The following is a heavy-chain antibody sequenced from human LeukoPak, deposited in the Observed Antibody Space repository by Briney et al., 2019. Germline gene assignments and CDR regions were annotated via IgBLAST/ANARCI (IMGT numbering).Heavy chain of an antibody. CDR3: AKDGQSFNSMYDYFDS. CDR1: GFTFRNFD. Sequence: GRSLRLSCSASGFTFRNFDLSWVRQAPGKGLEWVSSIGGADKHYADSVKGRFTISRDDSRSTVDLQMSSLRAEDTAVYYCAKDGQSFNSMYDYFDSWGQGTLVTVSS. J-gene: IGHJ4*02. D-gene: IGHD2-8*01. V-gene: IGHV3-23*01. CDR2: IGGADK.